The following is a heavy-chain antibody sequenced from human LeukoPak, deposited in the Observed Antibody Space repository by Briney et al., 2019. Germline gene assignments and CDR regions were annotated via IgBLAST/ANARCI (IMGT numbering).Heavy chain of an antibody. Sequence: ASVKVSCKASGYTFTSYYIHWVRQAPGQGLEWMGIINPSGGSTSYAQKFQARVTMTRDTSTRTVYMELSSLRSEDTAVYYCARKPFGLGGLDYWGQGTPVTVSS. J-gene: IGHJ4*02. V-gene: IGHV1-46*01. CDR2: INPSGGST. D-gene: IGHD3-16*01. CDR3: ARKPFGLGGLDY. CDR1: GYTFTSYY.